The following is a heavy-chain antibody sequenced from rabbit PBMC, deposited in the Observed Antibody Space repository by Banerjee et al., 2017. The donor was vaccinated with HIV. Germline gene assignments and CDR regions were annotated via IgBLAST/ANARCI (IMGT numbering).Heavy chain of an antibody. CDR1: GIDFSSYYY. D-gene: IGHD7-1*01. CDR2: IYPGSGSA. J-gene: IGHJ4*01. V-gene: IGHV1S45*01. Sequence: QEQLEESGGDLVKPGGTLTLTCKASGIDFSSYYYMCWVRQAPGKGLEWIAMIYPGSGSAYYASWVNGRFTISRTSSTTVTLQMTSLTAADTATYFCARDLAAVTGWNFGLWGPGTLVTVS. CDR3: ARDLAAVTGWNFGL.